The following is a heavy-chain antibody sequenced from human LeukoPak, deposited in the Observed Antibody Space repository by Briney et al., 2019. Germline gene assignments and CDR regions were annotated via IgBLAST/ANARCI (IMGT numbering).Heavy chain of an antibody. Sequence: PGGSLRLSCAASGFTFSTYVMSWVRQAPGKGLEWVSYISSSSSTIYYADSVKGRFTISRDNAKNSLYLQMNSLRAEDTAVYYCARDRGFGELLRPIDYWGQGTLVTVSS. CDR1: GFTFSTYV. CDR3: ARDRGFGELLRPIDY. V-gene: IGHV3-48*04. J-gene: IGHJ4*02. CDR2: ISSSSSTI. D-gene: IGHD3-10*01.